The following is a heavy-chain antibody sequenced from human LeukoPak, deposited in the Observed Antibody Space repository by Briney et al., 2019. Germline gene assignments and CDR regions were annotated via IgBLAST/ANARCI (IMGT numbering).Heavy chain of an antibody. CDR3: AKVATWTYFDY. D-gene: IGHD3/OR15-3a*01. Sequence: GGSLRLFCAASGFTFSGSAMHWVRQASGKGLEWVGRIRSKVNNYATAYAASVKDRFTISRDDSRNTAYLQMNSLRAEDTALYYCAKVATWTYFDYWGQGTLVTVSS. V-gene: IGHV3-73*01. CDR2: IRSKVNNYAT. CDR1: GFTFSGSA. J-gene: IGHJ4*02.